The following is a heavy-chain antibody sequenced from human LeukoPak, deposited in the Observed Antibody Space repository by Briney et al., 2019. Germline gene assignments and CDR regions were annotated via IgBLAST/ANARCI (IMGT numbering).Heavy chain of an antibody. CDR2: INHSGST. D-gene: IGHD3-22*01. CDR3: AGRDGYSSGYRIDY. Sequence: SETLSLTCAVSGGSFSGYYWSWIRQPPGMGLEWIGEINHSGSTNYNPSLKSRVTISVDTSKNQFSLKLSSVTAADTAVYYCAGRDGYSSGYRIDYWGQGTLVTVSS. J-gene: IGHJ4*02. CDR1: GGSFSGYY. V-gene: IGHV4-34*01.